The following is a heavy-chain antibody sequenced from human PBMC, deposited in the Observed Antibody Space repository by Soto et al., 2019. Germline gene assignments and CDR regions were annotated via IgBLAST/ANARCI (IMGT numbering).Heavy chain of an antibody. CDR1: GFTFSSYW. CDR2: IKQDGSEK. Sequence: EVQLVESGGGLVQPGGSLRLSCAASGFTFSSYWMSWVRQAPGKGLEWVANIKQDGSEKYYVDSVKGRFTISRDNAKNSLYLQMNSLRAEDTAVYYCAAPKRSVAGRIYWYFDLWGRGTLVTVSS. D-gene: IGHD6-19*01. V-gene: IGHV3-7*01. CDR3: AAPKRSVAGRIYWYFDL. J-gene: IGHJ2*01.